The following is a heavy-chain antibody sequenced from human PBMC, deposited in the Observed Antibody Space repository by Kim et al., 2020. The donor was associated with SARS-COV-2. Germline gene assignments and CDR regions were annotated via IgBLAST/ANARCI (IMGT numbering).Heavy chain of an antibody. D-gene: IGHD6-19*01. V-gene: IGHV1-18*04. Sequence: ASVKVSCKASGYTFTSYGISWVRQAPGQGLEWMGWISAYNGNKNYAQKLQGRVTMTTDTSTSTAYMELRSLRSDDTAVYYCARREKAVAGTLEYFQHWGQGTLVTVSS. CDR1: GYTFTSYG. CDR2: ISAYNGNK. J-gene: IGHJ1*01. CDR3: ARREKAVAGTLEYFQH.